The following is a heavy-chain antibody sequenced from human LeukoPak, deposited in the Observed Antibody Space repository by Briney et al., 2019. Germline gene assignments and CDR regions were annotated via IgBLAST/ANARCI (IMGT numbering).Heavy chain of an antibody. CDR1: GFTFSSYE. Sequence: PGAFLRLSCAASGFTFSSYEMNWVRQAPGKGLEWVSHISSSGNTIYYADSVKGRFTISRDNAKNSLYLQMNSLRVEDTAVYYCARDDLAVADPFDYWGQGTLVTVSS. V-gene: IGHV3-48*03. J-gene: IGHJ4*02. D-gene: IGHD6-19*01. CDR2: ISSSGNTI. CDR3: ARDDLAVADPFDY.